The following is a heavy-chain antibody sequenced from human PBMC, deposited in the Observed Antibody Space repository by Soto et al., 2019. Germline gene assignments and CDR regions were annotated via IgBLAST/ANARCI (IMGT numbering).Heavy chain of an antibody. V-gene: IGHV3-21*06. J-gene: IGHJ4*02. CDR2: ISRSGDDT. CDR1: GLTFNTHA. Sequence: PGGSLRLSCAASGLTFNTHAMSWVRQAPGKGLEWISAISRSGDDTYYTDSMKGRFTISRDNAKNSLYLEMNSLRAEDTAVYYCARESEDLTSNFDYWGQGTLVTVSS. CDR3: ARESEDLTSNFDY.